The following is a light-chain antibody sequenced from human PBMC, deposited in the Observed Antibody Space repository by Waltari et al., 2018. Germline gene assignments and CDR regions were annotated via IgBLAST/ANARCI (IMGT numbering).Light chain of an antibody. V-gene: IGLV2-14*01. CDR1: SRDVGGYNY. CDR2: DVS. J-gene: IGLJ3*02. Sequence: QSALTQPAPVSGSPGQSIPISCTGTSRDVGGYNYVSWYQQHPGKAPKLMIYDVSKRASGVSNRFSGSKSGNTASLTRSGLHAEDEAVYFCSSYTSSSTWVVGVGTKLT. CDR3: SSYTSSSTWV.